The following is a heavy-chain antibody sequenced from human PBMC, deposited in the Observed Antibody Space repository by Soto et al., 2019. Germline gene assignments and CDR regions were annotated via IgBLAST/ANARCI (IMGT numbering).Heavy chain of an antibody. Sequence: ETLSLTGTVSVASISGFYWSWIRKSAGKGLEWIGRIYATGTTDYNPSLKSRVMMSVDTSKKQFSLKLRSVTAADTAVYYCVRDGTKTLRDWFDPWGQGISVTVSS. CDR2: IYATGTT. CDR1: VASISGFY. CDR3: VRDGTKTLRDWFDP. J-gene: IGHJ5*02. D-gene: IGHD1-1*01. V-gene: IGHV4-4*07.